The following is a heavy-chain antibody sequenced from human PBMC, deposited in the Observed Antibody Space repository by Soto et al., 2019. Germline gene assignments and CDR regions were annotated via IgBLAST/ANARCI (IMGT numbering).Heavy chain of an antibody. D-gene: IGHD3-9*01. J-gene: IGHJ5*02. CDR2: ISGSGGST. CDR1: GFTFSSYA. CDR3: AKVEVRVAYYDILTGYYSYNWFDP. V-gene: IGHV3-23*01. Sequence: GGSLRLSCAASGFTFSSYAMSWVRQAPGKGLEWVSAISGSGGSTYYADSVKGRFTISRDNSKNTLYLQMNSLRAEDTAVYYFAKVEVRVAYYDILTGYYSYNWFDPWGQGT.